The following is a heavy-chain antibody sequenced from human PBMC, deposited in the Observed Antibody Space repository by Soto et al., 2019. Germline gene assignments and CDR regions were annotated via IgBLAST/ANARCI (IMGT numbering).Heavy chain of an antibody. CDR3: FGGNGGPQ. CDR2: IKPDGSAT. Sequence: VGSLRLSCATSDFNFRNYWMNWVRQAPGKGLEWVANIKPDGSATYYVDSVKGRFTISRDNVRNSVSLQMNSLRVEDTAVYFCFGGNGGPQWGQGTLVTVSS. D-gene: IGHD3-16*01. V-gene: IGHV3-7*03. J-gene: IGHJ4*02. CDR1: DFNFRNYW.